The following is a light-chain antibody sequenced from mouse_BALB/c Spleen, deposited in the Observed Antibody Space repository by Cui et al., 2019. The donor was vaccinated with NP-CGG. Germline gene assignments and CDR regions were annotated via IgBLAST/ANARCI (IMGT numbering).Light chain of an antibody. CDR2: GTI. CDR3: ALWYSNHWV. CDR1: TGAVTPSNY. V-gene: IGLV1*01. J-gene: IGLJ1*01. Sequence: QAVVTQESALTTSPGETVTLTCRSSTGAVTPSNYANWVQEKPDHLFTGLIGGTINRAPGVPAGFSGSLIGDRAALTITGAQTEDEAIYFCALWYSNHWVFGGGTKLTVL.